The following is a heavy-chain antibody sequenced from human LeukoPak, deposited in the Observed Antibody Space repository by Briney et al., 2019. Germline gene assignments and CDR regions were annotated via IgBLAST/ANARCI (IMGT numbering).Heavy chain of an antibody. D-gene: IGHD3-10*01. V-gene: IGHV1-69*13. CDR3: ASRGYGSGSYYGSDY. J-gene: IGHJ4*02. Sequence: SVKVSCKASGGTLSSFTISWVRQAPGQGLEWMGGIIPIFGTANYAQKFQGRVTITADESTSTAYMELSSLRSEDTAVYYCASRGYGSGSYYGSDYWGQGTLVTVSS. CDR1: GGTLSSFT. CDR2: IIPIFGTA.